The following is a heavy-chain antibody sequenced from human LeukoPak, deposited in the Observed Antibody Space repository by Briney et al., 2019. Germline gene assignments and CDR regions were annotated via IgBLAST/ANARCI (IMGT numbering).Heavy chain of an antibody. J-gene: IGHJ4*02. V-gene: IGHV1-2*06. CDR2: INPNSGGT. CDR3: ARGVRGSFQPLVY. D-gene: IGHD1-26*01. Sequence: ASVKVSCKASGCTFTGYYMHWVRQAPGQGLEWMGRINPNSGGTNYAQKFQGRVTMTRDTSISTAYMELSRLRSDDTAVYYCARGVRGSFQPLVYWGQGTLVTVSS. CDR1: GCTFTGYY.